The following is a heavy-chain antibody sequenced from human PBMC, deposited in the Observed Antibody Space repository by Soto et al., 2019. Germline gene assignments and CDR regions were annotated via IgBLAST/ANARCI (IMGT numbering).Heavy chain of an antibody. V-gene: IGHV4-39*01. CDR1: GGSISSSSYY. D-gene: IGHD3-10*01. CDR3: ARQYEPKSGRRSFDY. Sequence: QLQLQESGPGLVKPSETLSLTCTVSGGSISSSSYYWGWIRQPPGKGLEWIGSIYYSGSTYYNPSLKSRVTISVDTSKNQFSLKLSSVTAADTAVYYCARQYEPKSGRRSFDYWGQGTLVTVSS. J-gene: IGHJ4*02. CDR2: IYYSGST.